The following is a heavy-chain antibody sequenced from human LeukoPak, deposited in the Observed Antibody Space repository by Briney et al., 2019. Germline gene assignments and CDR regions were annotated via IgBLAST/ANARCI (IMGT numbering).Heavy chain of an antibody. V-gene: IGHV3-7*01. Sequence: PGGSLRLSCSASGFTISYYWMSWVRQAPGNGLEWVANIKQDGSEKFYVDSLKGRFTISRDNAKNSLYLQMNNLRVEDTAVYYCARLYISTSYVPYFDYCGQGTLVTVSS. D-gene: IGHD6-13*01. CDR1: GFTISYYW. J-gene: IGHJ4*02. CDR2: IKQDGSEK. CDR3: ARLYISTSYVPYFDY.